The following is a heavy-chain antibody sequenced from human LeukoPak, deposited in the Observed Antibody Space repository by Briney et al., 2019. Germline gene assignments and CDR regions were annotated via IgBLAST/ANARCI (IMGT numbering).Heavy chain of an antibody. CDR1: GGTFSSNA. D-gene: IGHD1-26*01. Sequence: SVKVSCKASGGTFSSNAISWVRQAPGQGLEWMGRIIPIFGTANYAQKFQGRVTITTDESTSTAYMELSSLRSEDTAVYYCARDRRGIVGATLAFDIWGQGTMVTVSS. CDR2: IIPIFGTA. J-gene: IGHJ3*02. CDR3: ARDRRGIVGATLAFDI. V-gene: IGHV1-69*05.